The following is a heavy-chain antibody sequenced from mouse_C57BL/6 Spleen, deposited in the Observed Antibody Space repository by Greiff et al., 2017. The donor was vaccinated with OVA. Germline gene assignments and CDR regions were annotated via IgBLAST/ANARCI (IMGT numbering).Heavy chain of an antibody. J-gene: IGHJ2*01. V-gene: IGHV3-6*01. Sequence: DVKLQESGPGLVKPSQSLSLTCSVTGYSITSGYYWNWIRQFPGNKLEWMGYISYDGSNKYNPSLKNRISITRDTSKNQFFLNLNSVTTEDTATYYCARGGFYYWGQGTTRTVSS. CDR2: ISYDGSN. CDR3: ARGGFYY. CDR1: GYSITSGYY.